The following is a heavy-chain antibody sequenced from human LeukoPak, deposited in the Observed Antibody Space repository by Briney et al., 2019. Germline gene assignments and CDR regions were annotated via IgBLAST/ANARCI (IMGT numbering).Heavy chain of an antibody. V-gene: IGHV1-18*01. J-gene: IGHJ1*01. CDR3: ARDLGGGQQLLAYHSEYFQH. CDR2: ISAYNGNT. Sequence: GASVKVSCKASGYTFTSYGISWVRQAPGQGLEWMGWISAYNGNTNYAQKLQGRVTMTTDTSTSTAYMELRSLRSGDTAVYYCARDLGGGQQLLAYHSEYFQHWGQGTLVTVSS. D-gene: IGHD6-13*01. CDR1: GYTFTSYG.